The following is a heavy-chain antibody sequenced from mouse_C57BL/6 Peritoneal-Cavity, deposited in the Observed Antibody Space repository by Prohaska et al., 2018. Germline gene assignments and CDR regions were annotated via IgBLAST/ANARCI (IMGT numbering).Heavy chain of an antibody. Sequence: GAELVKPGASVKLSCTASGFNIKDYYMHWVKQRTEQGLEWIGRIDPEDGETKYAPKFQGKATITADTSSNTAYLQLSRLTSEDTTVYYCARSRRWEGSEYAMDYWGQGTSVTVSS. CDR3: ARSRRWEGSEYAMDY. V-gene: IGHV14-2*01. D-gene: IGHD4-1*01. J-gene: IGHJ4*01. CDR1: GFNIKDYY. CDR2: IDPEDGET.